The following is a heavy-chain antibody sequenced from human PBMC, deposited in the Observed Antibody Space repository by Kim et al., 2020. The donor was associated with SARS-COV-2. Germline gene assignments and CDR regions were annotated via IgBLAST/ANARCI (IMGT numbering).Heavy chain of an antibody. V-gene: IGHV3-73*01. D-gene: IGHD3-22*01. J-gene: IGHJ1*01. CDR3: TRPGIYDTSGYPH. Sequence: GGSLRLSCAASGFTFSGSAIHWVRQASGKGLEWVGRIRSKPSSYATAYAASVKGRFTISRDDSKNTAYLQMNSLKTEDTAVYFCTRPGIYDTSGYPHWG. CDR2: IRSKPSSYAT. CDR1: GFTFSGSA.